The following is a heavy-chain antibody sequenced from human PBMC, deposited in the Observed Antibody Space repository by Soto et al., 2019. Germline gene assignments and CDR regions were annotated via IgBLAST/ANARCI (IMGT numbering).Heavy chain of an antibody. CDR1: GYTFIGYY. CDR2: INPNSGAT. CDR3: ARDSYYDTLTGYSRNAFDI. J-gene: IGHJ3*02. Sequence: ASVKVSCKASGYTFIGYYIHWVRQAPGEGLAWMGWINPNSGATNYAQKFQGRVTMTRDTSISTAYMELSRLRSDDTAVYYCARDSYYDTLTGYSRNAFDIWGQGTMVTVSS. D-gene: IGHD3-9*01. V-gene: IGHV1-2*02.